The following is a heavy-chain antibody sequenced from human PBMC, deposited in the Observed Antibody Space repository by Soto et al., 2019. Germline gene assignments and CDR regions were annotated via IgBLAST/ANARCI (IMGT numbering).Heavy chain of an antibody. D-gene: IGHD6-25*01. CDR2: INTDSGTT. CDR3: VRDRAADWYLDL. CDR1: GYSFTSCA. J-gene: IGHJ2*01. V-gene: IGHV1-3*04. Sequence: QVQVVQSGAEVKKPGASVRLSCKTSGYSFTSCALHWVRQAPGQGFEWMGWINTDSGTTKHSQKFQGRVTITRDASASTAYMELRSLSSEDTTIYYCVRDRAADWYLDLWGRGTLVTVSS.